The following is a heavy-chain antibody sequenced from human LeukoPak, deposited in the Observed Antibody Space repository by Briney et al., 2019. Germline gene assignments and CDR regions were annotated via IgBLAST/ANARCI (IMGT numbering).Heavy chain of an antibody. V-gene: IGHV3-23*01. Sequence: GGSLRLSCAASGLTFNNYALRWVRQAPGQGLEWVSMIGGGGGITWYADSVKGRFTISRDNSKNTLYLQMISLRAEDTAVYYCAKLSGTYFEYWGQGTLVTVSS. CDR3: AKLSGTYFEY. J-gene: IGHJ4*02. D-gene: IGHD1-26*01. CDR1: GLTFNNYA. CDR2: IGGGGGIT.